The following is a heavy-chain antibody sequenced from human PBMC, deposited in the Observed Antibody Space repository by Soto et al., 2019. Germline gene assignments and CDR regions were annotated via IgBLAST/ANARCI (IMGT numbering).Heavy chain of an antibody. CDR3: AHRNYGGNSGVDWFDP. J-gene: IGHJ5*02. CDR2: IYWADDK. CDR1: GFSLSTSGVG. Sequence: QITLKESGPTLVKPTQTLTLTCTFSGFSLSTSGVGVGWIRQPPGKALEWLALIYWADDKRYSPSLKSRLTITKDTSKNQVVLTMTNMDPVDTVTYYCAHRNYGGNSGVDWFDPWGQGTLVTVSS. V-gene: IGHV2-5*02. D-gene: IGHD4-17*01.